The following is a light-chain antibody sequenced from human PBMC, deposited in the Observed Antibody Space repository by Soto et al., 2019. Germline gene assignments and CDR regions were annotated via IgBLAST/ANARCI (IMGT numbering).Light chain of an antibody. Sequence: EIGLTQSPGTLSLSPGERATRSCRASQSVSSSYLAWYQQKPGQAPRLLIYGASSRATGIPDRFSGSGSGTDFTLTISRLEPEDFAVYYCQQYGSSPLTFGGGTKVEIK. CDR3: QQYGSSPLT. J-gene: IGKJ4*01. V-gene: IGKV3-20*01. CDR2: GAS. CDR1: QSVSSSY.